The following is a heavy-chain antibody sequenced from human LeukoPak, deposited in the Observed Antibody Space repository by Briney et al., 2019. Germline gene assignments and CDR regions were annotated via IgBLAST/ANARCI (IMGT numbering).Heavy chain of an antibody. J-gene: IGHJ3*02. CDR1: VFTFSSYG. Sequence: GGFLRLSCAASVFTFSSYGMHWVRQAPGKGLEWVAVISYDGSNKYYADSVKGRFTISKDNSKNTLYLQMNSLRAEDTAVYYCAKDRAQRWLQYGAFDIWGQGTMVTVSS. V-gene: IGHV3-30*18. CDR2: ISYDGSNK. CDR3: AKDRAQRWLQYGAFDI. D-gene: IGHD5-24*01.